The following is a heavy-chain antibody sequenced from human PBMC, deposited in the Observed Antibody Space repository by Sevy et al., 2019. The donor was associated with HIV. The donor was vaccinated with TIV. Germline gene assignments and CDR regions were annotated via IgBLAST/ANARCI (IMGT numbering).Heavy chain of an antibody. D-gene: IGHD6-19*01. V-gene: IGHV3-48*01. CDR2: ISSSSSTI. CDR3: ARDPVQLFHSRGWKGIDY. CDR1: GFTFSSYS. Sequence: GGSLRLSCAASGFTFSSYSMNWVRQAPGKGLEWVSYISSSSSTIYYADSVKGRFTISRDNAKNLLYLQMNSLRAEDTAVYYCARDPVQLFHSRGWKGIDYWGQGTLVTVSS. J-gene: IGHJ4*02.